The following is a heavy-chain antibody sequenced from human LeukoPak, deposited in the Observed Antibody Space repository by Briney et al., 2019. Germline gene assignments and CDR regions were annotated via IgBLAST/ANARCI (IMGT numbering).Heavy chain of an antibody. D-gene: IGHD6-19*01. J-gene: IGHJ5*01. Sequence: SQTLSLTCAISGDSVSSKNGAWNWIRQSSSGGLEWLGRTYYRSKWYDEYADSVKGRVTISPDTSKNQFSLHVYSVTPEDTAVYYCARNLGTSGWYTFDFWGQGTLVTVSS. V-gene: IGHV6-1*01. CDR3: ARNLGTSGWYTFDF. CDR2: TYYRSKWYD. CDR1: GDSVSSKNGA.